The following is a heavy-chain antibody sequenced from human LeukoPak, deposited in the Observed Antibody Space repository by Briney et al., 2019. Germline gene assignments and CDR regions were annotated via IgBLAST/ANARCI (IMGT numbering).Heavy chain of an antibody. CDR2: ISYDGSNK. Sequence: GSLRLSCAASGFTFSSYAMHWVRQAPGKGLEWVAVISYDGSNKYYADSVKGRFTISRDNSKNTLYLQMNSLRAEDTAVYYCARAGIAAAGTYNWFDPWGRGTLVTVSS. D-gene: IGHD6-13*01. CDR1: GFTFSSYA. J-gene: IGHJ5*02. CDR3: ARAGIAAAGTYNWFDP. V-gene: IGHV3-30-3*01.